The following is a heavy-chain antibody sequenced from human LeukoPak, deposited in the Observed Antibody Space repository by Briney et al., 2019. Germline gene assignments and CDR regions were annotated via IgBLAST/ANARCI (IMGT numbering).Heavy chain of an antibody. V-gene: IGHV3-15*01. J-gene: IGHJ5*02. Sequence: GGSLRLSCAASGFTFSNAWMSWVRQAPGKGLEWVGRIKSKTDGGTTDYAAPVKGRFTISRDDSKNTLYLQMNSLKTEDTAVYYCTTDLGGLRYFDSFDPWGQGTLVTVSS. CDR1: GFTFSNAW. CDR2: IKSKTDGGTT. CDR3: TTDLGGLRYFDSFDP. D-gene: IGHD3-9*01.